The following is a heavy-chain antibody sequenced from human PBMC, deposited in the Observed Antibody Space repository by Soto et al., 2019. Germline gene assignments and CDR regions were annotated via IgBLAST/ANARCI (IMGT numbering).Heavy chain of an antibody. D-gene: IGHD6-13*01. CDR2: IYATGTT. CDR3: VRDGTKTLRDWFEP. V-gene: IGHV4-4*07. Sequence: SETLSLTCTVSGASISGYYWSWIRKSAGKGLEWIGRIYATGTTDSNPSLKSRVMMSVDTSKKQFSLRLRSVTAADTAVYYCVRDGTKTLRDWFEPWGQGISVTVSS. CDR1: GASISGYY. J-gene: IGHJ5*02.